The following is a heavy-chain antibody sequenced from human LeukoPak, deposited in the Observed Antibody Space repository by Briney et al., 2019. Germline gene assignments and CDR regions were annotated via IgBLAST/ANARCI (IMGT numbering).Heavy chain of an antibody. Sequence: GASVKVSCKASGYTFTGYYMHWVRQAPGQGLEWMGWINPNSGGTNYAQKFQGRVTMTRDTSISTAYMELSRLRSDDTAVYYCARAGDTAMVTGFDYRGQGTLVTVSS. D-gene: IGHD5-18*01. CDR3: ARAGDTAMVTGFDY. CDR2: INPNSGGT. CDR1: GYTFTGYY. V-gene: IGHV1-2*02. J-gene: IGHJ4*02.